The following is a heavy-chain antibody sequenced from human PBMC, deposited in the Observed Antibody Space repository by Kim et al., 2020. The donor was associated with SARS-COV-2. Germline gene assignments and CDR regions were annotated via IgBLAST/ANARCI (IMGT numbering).Heavy chain of an antibody. V-gene: IGHV3-23*01. CDR2: IDGSDGTT. CDR3: MKGGWGWIWDH. J-gene: IGHJ4*02. Sequence: GGSLRLSCTTSGFTFTGYAMSWVRQAPGKGLEWVSSIDGSDGTTYYVDSVKGRFTISRDYSKNTLYLQMSTLRADDTAVYYCMKGGWGWIWDHWGQGSLV. CDR1: GFTFTGYA. D-gene: IGHD2-2*03.